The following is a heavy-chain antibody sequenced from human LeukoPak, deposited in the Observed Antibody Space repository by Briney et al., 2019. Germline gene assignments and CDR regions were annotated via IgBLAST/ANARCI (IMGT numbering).Heavy chain of an antibody. CDR3: ARGTIWYGVVAYYFDY. J-gene: IGHJ4*02. D-gene: IGHD3-3*01. CDR2: IISSSIYI. CDR1: GFTFSSYS. Sequence: VGSLRLSCAASGFTFSSYSMNWVRQAPGKGLEWVSSIISSSIYIYYANSVKGRFTIPRDNAKNSLYLQMNTLRAEDTAVYYCARGTIWYGVVAYYFDYWGQGTLVTVSS. V-gene: IGHV3-21*01.